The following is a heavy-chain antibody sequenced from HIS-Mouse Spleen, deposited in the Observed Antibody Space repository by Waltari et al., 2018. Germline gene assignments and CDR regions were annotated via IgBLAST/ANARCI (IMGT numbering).Heavy chain of an antibody. J-gene: IGHJ3*02. V-gene: IGHV3-30*18. Sequence: QVQLVESGGGVVQPGRALRLSCAASGFTFSSDGMHWVRQAPGKGLEWVAVISYDGSNKYYADSVKGRFTISRDNSKNTLYLQMNSLRAEDTAVYYCAKALTGDAFDIWGQGTMVTVSS. CDR1: GFTFSSDG. D-gene: IGHD7-27*01. CDR2: ISYDGSNK. CDR3: AKALTGDAFDI.